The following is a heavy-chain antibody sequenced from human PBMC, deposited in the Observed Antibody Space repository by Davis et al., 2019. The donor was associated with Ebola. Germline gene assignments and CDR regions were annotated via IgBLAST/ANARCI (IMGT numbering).Heavy chain of an antibody. CDR2: MYNSGST. J-gene: IGHJ4*02. V-gene: IGHV4-61*01. Sequence: MPSETLSLTCTVSGGSVSSASYYWSWIRQPPGKGLEWIGYMYNSGSTNYNPSLKSRVSISVDTSKNQFSLNLSSMTAADTAVYYCARGPLRIAAAGSAFDYWGQGTLVTVSS. CDR1: GGSVSSASYY. CDR3: ARGPLRIAAAGSAFDY. D-gene: IGHD6-13*01.